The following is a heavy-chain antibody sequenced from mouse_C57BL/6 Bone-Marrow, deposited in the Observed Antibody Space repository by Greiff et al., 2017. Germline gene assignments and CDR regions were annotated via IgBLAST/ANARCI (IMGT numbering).Heavy chain of an antibody. CDR3: ARSNWVPAWFAY. CDR1: GYTFTSYW. V-gene: IGHV1-64*01. Sequence: QVQLQQPGAELVKPGASVKLSCKASGYTFTSYWMHWVKQRPGQGLEWIGMIHPNSGSTNYNEKFKSKATLTVDKSSSTAYMQLSSLTSEYSAVYYCARSNWVPAWFAYWGQETLVTVSA. J-gene: IGHJ3*01. CDR2: IHPNSGST. D-gene: IGHD4-1*02.